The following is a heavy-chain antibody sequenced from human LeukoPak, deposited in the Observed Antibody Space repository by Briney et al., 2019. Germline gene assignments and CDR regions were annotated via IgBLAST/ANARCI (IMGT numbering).Heavy chain of an antibody. V-gene: IGHV3-30*18. D-gene: IGHD3-16*01. Sequence: GRSLRFSCAASGFTFSNYGMHWVRQAPGKGMEWVAVISYDGSNKYYADSVKGRFTISRDNSKNTLYLQMNSLRAEDTAVYYCAKAVEGDDYVCGYWGQGTLVTVSS. CDR2: ISYDGSNK. CDR1: GFTFSNYG. J-gene: IGHJ4*02. CDR3: AKAVEGDDYVCGY.